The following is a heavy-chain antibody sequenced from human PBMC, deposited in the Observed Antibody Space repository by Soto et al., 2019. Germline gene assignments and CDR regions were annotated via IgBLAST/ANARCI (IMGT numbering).Heavy chain of an antibody. V-gene: IGHV3-21*01. D-gene: IGHD6-6*01. CDR3: SRCCIAAWDAFYI. J-gene: IGHJ3*02. CDR2: ISSSSSYI. CDR1: GFTFSSYS. Sequence: GGSLRLSCAASGFTFSSYSMNWVRQAPGKGLEWVSSISSSSSYIYYADSVKGRFTISRDNAKNSLYLQMNSLRAEDTAVYYCSRCCIAAWDAFYIWSQGTMVTVS.